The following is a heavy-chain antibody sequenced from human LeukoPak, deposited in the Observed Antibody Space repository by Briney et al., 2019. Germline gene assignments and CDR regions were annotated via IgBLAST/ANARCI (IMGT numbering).Heavy chain of an antibody. Sequence: GGSLRLSCAASGFTFSTYGMHWVRQAPGKGLEWVAVISYDGSKKYYADSVKGRFTISRDNSKNTLYLQMNSLRAEDTAVYYCAKDSDTYYYYSMDVWGQGTTVTVSS. CDR3: AKDSDTYYYYSMDV. CDR2: ISYDGSKK. V-gene: IGHV3-30*18. CDR1: GFTFSTYG. J-gene: IGHJ6*02.